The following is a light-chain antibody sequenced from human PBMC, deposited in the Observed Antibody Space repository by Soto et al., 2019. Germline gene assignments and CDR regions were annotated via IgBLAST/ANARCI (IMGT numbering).Light chain of an antibody. CDR2: AAS. CDR1: QDIRNF. Sequence: DIQMTQSPTCLSASVGDRVTITCRASQDIRNFVAWYQQKPGKAPKLLIYAASTLQSGVPSRFSGSGSGTDFTLTLNSLQPEDVATYSCQKYSSVPVFGPGTKVEIK. CDR3: QKYSSVPV. V-gene: IGKV1-27*01. J-gene: IGKJ3*01.